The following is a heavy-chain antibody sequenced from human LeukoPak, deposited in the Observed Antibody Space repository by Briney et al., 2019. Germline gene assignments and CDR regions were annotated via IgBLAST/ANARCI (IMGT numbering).Heavy chain of an antibody. V-gene: IGHV3-23*01. J-gene: IGHJ5*02. CDR3: AKGYSSPRMGWFDP. CDR1: GFTFSSYA. CDR2: ISGSGGST. Sequence: GGSLRLSCAASGFTFSSYAMSWVRQAPGKGLEWVSTISGSGGSTNYADSVKGRFTISRDSSKNTLYLQMDSLRAEDMAVYYCAKGYSSPRMGWFDPWGQGTLVTVSS. D-gene: IGHD5-18*01.